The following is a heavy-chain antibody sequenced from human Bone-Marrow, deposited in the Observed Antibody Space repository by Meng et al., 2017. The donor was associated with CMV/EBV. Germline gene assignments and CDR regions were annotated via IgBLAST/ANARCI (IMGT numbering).Heavy chain of an antibody. D-gene: IGHD6-13*01. CDR1: GFTFDDYG. CDR3: AKDAPTSATTWYPFDS. V-gene: IGHV3-23*01. Sequence: GESLKISCAASGFTFDDYGMSWVRQAPGKGLEWVSGISSSGANTYYADSVKGRFTISRDNAKNTLYLQMNSLRAEDTALYYCAKDAPTSATTWYPFDSWGQGTLVTVSS. CDR2: ISSSGANT. J-gene: IGHJ4*02.